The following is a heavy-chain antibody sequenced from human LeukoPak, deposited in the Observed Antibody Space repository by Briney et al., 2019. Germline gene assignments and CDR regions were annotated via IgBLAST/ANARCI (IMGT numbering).Heavy chain of an antibody. D-gene: IGHD6-13*01. Sequence: ASVKVSCKAPGGTFSSYAISWVRQAPGQGLEWMGGIIPIFGTANYAQKFQGRVTITTDESTSTAYMELSSLRSEDTAVYYCATIGRIAAAGTSSYYYYMDVWGKGTTVTVSS. V-gene: IGHV1-69*05. J-gene: IGHJ6*03. CDR2: IIPIFGTA. CDR1: GGTFSSYA. CDR3: ATIGRIAAAGTSSYYYYMDV.